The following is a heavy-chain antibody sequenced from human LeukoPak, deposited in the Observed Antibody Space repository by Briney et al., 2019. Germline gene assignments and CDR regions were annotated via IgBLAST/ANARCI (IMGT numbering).Heavy chain of an antibody. CDR2: ISYDGSNK. J-gene: IGHJ4*02. D-gene: IGHD2-2*02. CDR3: ARSMVTIPIPGGY. V-gene: IGHV3-30*04. Sequence: SGGSLRLSCAASGFTFSSYAMHWVRQAPGKGLEWVAVISYDGSNKYYADSVKGRFTISRDNSKNTLYLQMNSLRAEDTAVYYCARSMVTIPIPGGYWGQGTLVTVSS. CDR1: GFTFSSYA.